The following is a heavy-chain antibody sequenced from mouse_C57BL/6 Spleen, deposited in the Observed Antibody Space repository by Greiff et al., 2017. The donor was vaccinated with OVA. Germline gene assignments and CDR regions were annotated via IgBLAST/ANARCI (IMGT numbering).Heavy chain of an antibody. V-gene: IGHV1-50*01. CDR2: IDPSDSYT. Sequence: QVQLQQPGAELVKPGASVKLSCKASGYTFTSYWMQWVKQRPGQGLEWIGEIDPSDSYTNYNQKFKGKATLTVDTSSSTAYMQLSSLTSEDSAVYYCARGSNYAAYWGQGTLVTVSA. J-gene: IGHJ3*01. CDR1: GYTFTSYW. D-gene: IGHD2-5*01. CDR3: ARGSNYAAY.